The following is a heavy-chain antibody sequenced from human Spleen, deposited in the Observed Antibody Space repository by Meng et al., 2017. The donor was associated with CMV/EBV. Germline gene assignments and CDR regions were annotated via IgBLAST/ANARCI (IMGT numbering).Heavy chain of an antibody. CDR1: GNFSSYA. J-gene: IGHJ4*02. Sequence: GNFSSYAISWVRQAPGQGLEWMGGIIPVFGTANYAQKFQGRVTITTDESTSTAYMELSSLRSEDTAVYYCARGHDYDSSGYYYDCDYWGQGTLVTVSS. CDR3: ARGHDYDSSGYYYDCDY. CDR2: IIPVFGTA. V-gene: IGHV1-69*05. D-gene: IGHD3-22*01.